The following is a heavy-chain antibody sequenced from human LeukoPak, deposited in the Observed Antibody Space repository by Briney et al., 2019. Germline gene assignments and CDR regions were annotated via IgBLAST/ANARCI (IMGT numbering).Heavy chain of an antibody. Sequence: GGSLRLSCEASGFTCSDHYVDWVRQAPGKGLEWVGRTRNKAYKYTTEYAASVKGRFSISRDDSKNSLYLQMNSLKSEDTAVYYCARLAYTNAAGWFFDLWGRGTQVTVSS. J-gene: IGHJ2*01. CDR1: GFTCSDHY. CDR3: ARLAYTNAAGWFFDL. V-gene: IGHV3-72*01. D-gene: IGHD2-15*01. CDR2: TRNKAYKYTT.